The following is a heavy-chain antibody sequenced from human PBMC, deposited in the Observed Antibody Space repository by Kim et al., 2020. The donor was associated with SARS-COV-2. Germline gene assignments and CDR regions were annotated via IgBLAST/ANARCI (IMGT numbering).Heavy chain of an antibody. Sequence: GGSLRLSCAASGFTFSAYTLHWVRQAPGKGLEWVAVISYDGSNKYYADSVKGRFTISRDNSKNTLYLQMNSLRAEDTAVYYCAREGTTLSDYFYYYAVD. CDR2: ISYDGSNK. CDR3: AREGTTLSDYFYYYAVD. D-gene: IGHD1-7*01. CDR1: GFTFSAYT. J-gene: IGHJ6*01. V-gene: IGHV3-30-3*01.